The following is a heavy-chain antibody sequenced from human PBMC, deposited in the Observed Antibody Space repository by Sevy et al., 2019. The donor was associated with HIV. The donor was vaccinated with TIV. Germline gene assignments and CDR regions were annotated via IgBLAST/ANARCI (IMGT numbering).Heavy chain of an antibody. J-gene: IGHJ4*02. D-gene: IGHD6-6*01. CDR2: IYSGGRT. CDR3: ATSRPQCGGSSDHLHY. CDR1: GFTVSSNY. Sequence: GGSLRLTCAASGFTVSSNYMSWVRQAPGKGLEWVSVIYSGGRTYYADSVKGRFTSSRDNSKNTLDLQMNSLRAEDTAVYYWATSRPQCGGSSDHLHYWGQGTLVTVSS. V-gene: IGHV3-53*01.